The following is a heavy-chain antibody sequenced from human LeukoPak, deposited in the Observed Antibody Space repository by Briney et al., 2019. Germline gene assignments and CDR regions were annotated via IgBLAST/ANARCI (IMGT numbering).Heavy chain of an antibody. V-gene: IGHV1-2*02. CDR3: ARFRGGSSWLYFDY. D-gene: IGHD6-13*01. CDR1: GYTFTGYY. J-gene: IGHJ4*02. Sequence: ASVKVSCKASGYTFTGYYMHWVRQAPGQGLEWMGWINPNSGGTNYAQKFQGRATMTRDTSISTAYMELSRLRSDDTAVYYCARFRGGSSWLYFDYWGQGTLVTVSS. CDR2: INPNSGGT.